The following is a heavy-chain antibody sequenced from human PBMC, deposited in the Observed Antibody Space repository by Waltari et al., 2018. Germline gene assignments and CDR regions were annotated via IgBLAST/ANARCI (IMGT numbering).Heavy chain of an antibody. V-gene: IGHV3-7*01. Sequence: EVQMVEAGGGLVQPGGSLRLYCAASGFPFSTSWMDWVCQAPGKGLEWIANIKPDGSDKNYVDSVKGRFTISRDNTKNSLYLQMNSLRAEDTAVYYCSKSLDVWGPGTSVTVSS. CDR3: SKSLDV. J-gene: IGHJ6*02. CDR1: GFPFSTSW. CDR2: IKPDGSDK.